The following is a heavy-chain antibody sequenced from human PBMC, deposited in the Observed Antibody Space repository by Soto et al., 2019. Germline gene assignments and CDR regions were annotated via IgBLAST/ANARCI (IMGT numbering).Heavy chain of an antibody. Sequence: EVQLVQSGGDLVKPGGSLRLSCAASGFSFRDAWLTWVRQTPRKGLEWVGRIKRNTEGAATDYAAPVRGRFTISRXXXXXXXXXXXXXXSXEXTAVXFCTSENWGRGDIWGQGTLVTVSS. CDR1: GFSFRDAW. J-gene: IGHJ4*02. CDR2: IKRNTEGAAT. CDR3: TSENWGRGDI. V-gene: IGHV3-15*01. D-gene: IGHD7-27*01.